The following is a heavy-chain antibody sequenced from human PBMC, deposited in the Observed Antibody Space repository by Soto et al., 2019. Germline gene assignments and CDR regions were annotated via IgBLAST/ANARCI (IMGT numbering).Heavy chain of an antibody. J-gene: IGHJ6*02. CDR3: ARVVGATNIYYYYGMDV. D-gene: IGHD1-26*01. CDR2: IIPIFGTT. V-gene: IGHV1-69*13. CDR1: GGTFSSYA. Sequence: SVKVSCKASGGTFSSYAISWVRQAPGQGLEWMGGIIPIFGTTNYAQKFQGRVTITADESTSTAYMELSSLRSEDTAVYYCARVVGATNIYYYYGMDVWGQGTTVTVSS.